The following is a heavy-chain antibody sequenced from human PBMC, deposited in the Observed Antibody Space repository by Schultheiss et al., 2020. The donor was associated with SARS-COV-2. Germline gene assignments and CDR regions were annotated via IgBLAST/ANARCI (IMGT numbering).Heavy chain of an antibody. J-gene: IGHJ6*03. V-gene: IGHV3-73*01. D-gene: IGHD6-6*01. Sequence: GESLKISCGASGFIFSGSAFHWVRQAPGKGLEWVGRIGSKANSYATEFAASVKGRFTLSRDDSKNMAYLQMYSLKTDDTAVYFCTRVQSSHYMDVWGKGTTVTVSS. CDR2: IGSKANSYAT. CDR3: TRVQSSHYMDV. CDR1: GFIFSGSA.